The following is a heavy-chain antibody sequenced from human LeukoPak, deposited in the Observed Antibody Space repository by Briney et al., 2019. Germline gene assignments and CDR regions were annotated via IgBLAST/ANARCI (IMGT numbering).Heavy chain of an antibody. V-gene: IGHV3-7*01. D-gene: IGHD4-11*01. J-gene: IGHJ4*02. CDR2: IKEDGSEM. CDR1: GFTFSRYW. CDR3: AREGNYNFDN. Sequence: PGGFLRLSCEASGFTFSRYWMSWVRQAPGKGLEWVANIKEDGSEMYCVDSVKGRFTISRDNAKNSLYLQMNSLRAEDTAVYYCAREGNYNFDNWGQGTLVTVSS.